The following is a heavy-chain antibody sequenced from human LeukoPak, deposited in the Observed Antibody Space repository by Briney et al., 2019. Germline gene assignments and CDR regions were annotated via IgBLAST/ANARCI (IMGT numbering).Heavy chain of an antibody. CDR2: ISSNGGST. CDR3: GKPSYGDYVPYYFDY. V-gene: IGHV3-64D*06. Sequence: GGSLRLFCSASGFTFSSYAMHWVRQAPGKGLEYVSAISSNGGSTYYADSVKGRFTISRDNSKNTLYLQMSSLRAEDTAVYYGGKPSYGDYVPYYFDYWGQGTLVTVSS. J-gene: IGHJ4*02. CDR1: GFTFSSYA. D-gene: IGHD4-17*01.